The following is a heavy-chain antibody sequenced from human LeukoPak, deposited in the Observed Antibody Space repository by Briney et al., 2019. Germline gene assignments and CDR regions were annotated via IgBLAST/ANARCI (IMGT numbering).Heavy chain of an antibody. J-gene: IGHJ4*02. D-gene: IGHD3-16*01. V-gene: IGHV3-74*01. CDR1: GFTFSNYW. CDR2: INRDGRST. Sequence: VQPGGSLRLSCAAPGFTFSNYWMHWVRQAPGKGLVWVSRINRDGRSTNYADSVKGRFTISRDNAKNTVFLQMNSLRAEDTAVYYCARDRVLHYFDYWGQGALVTVSS. CDR3: ARDRVLHYFDY.